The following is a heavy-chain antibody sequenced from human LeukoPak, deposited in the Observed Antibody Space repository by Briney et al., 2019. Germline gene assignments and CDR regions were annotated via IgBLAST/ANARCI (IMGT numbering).Heavy chain of an antibody. CDR3: ARGTWRIAARQDY. Sequence: GGSLRLSCAASGFTFSSYAMHWVRQAPGKGLEWVAVISYDGSNKYYADSVKGRFTISRDNSKNTLYLQMNSLRAEDTAVYYCARGTWRIAARQDYWGQGTLVTVSS. CDR1: GFTFSSYA. CDR2: ISYDGSNK. D-gene: IGHD6-6*01. J-gene: IGHJ4*02. V-gene: IGHV3-30-3*01.